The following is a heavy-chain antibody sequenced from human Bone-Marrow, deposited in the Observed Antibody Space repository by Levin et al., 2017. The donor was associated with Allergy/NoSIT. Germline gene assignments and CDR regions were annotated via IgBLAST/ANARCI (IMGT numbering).Heavy chain of an antibody. D-gene: IGHD3-16*01. J-gene: IGHJ4*02. CDR3: ARLRGANT. CDR2: INQDGSEQ. V-gene: IGHV3-7*01. Sequence: GESLKISCVGFGFPFSSFWMSWVRQAPGKGLEWVANINQDGSEQHYADSVRGRFSISRDNAQNLVFLQLNSLRDEDTALYYCARLRGANTWGQGTMVTVSS. CDR1: GFPFSSFW.